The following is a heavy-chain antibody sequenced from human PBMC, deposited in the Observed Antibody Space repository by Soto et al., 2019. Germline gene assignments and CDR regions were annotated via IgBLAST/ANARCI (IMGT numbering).Heavy chain of an antibody. CDR3: AKDKPGTTSFDY. V-gene: IGHV3-23*01. Sequence: GGSLRLSCAASGFTISSYAMSWVHQAPGKGLEWVSAISDRGDTTHYADSVKGRFTISRDTSKNTLYLQMNTLRAEDTAVYYCAKDKPGTTSFDYWGQGTLVTVSS. J-gene: IGHJ4*02. CDR1: GFTISSYA. CDR2: ISDRGDTT. D-gene: IGHD1-1*01.